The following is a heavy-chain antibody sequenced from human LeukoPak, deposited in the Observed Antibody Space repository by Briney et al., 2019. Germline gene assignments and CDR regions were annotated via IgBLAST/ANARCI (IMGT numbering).Heavy chain of an antibody. V-gene: IGHV3-53*01. Sequence: GGSLRLSCAASGLTGSHNYVSWVRQAPGRGLEWVSAIHTSGDTCYADSVKGRFTISRDTSKNTLYLQINSLRVEDTAVYYCIVFGDSNHWGQGTLVTVS. CDR1: GLTGSHNY. CDR2: IHTSGDT. J-gene: IGHJ5*02. D-gene: IGHD4-17*01. CDR3: IVFGDSNH.